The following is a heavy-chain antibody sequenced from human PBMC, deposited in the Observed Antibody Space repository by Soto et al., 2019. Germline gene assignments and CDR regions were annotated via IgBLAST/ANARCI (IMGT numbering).Heavy chain of an antibody. CDR3: ARGSGGGFDD. J-gene: IGHJ4*02. Sequence: QVQLVQSGAEVKKPGSSVKVSCKASGGTFSTDIINWVRHAPGQGLEWMGRIIPVLGIANYAQKFQGRVTITADKSTGTADMDLSSLRSEDADIYYCARGSGGGFDDWGQGTLVTVSS. V-gene: IGHV1-69*02. CDR1: GGTFSTDI. D-gene: IGHD1-26*01. CDR2: IIPVLGIA.